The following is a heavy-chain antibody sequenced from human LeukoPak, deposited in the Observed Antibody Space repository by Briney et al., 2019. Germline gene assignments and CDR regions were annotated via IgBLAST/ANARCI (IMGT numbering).Heavy chain of an antibody. CDR1: GYSISSGYY. V-gene: IGHV4-38-2*02. CDR3: AREFDY. Sequence: SETLSLTCAVSGYSISSGYYWGWIRQPPGKGLEWIGNIYHSGSTYYNPFLKSRVTISVDTSKNQFSLKLTSIIAADTAVYYCAREFDYWGQGTLVTVSS. J-gene: IGHJ4*02. CDR2: IYHSGST.